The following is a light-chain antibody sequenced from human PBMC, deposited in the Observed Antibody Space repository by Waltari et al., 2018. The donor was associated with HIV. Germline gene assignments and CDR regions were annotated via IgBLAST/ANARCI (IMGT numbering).Light chain of an antibody. CDR2: EVS. V-gene: IGLV2-14*01. CDR3: SSYTTTNTVV. CDR1: SSDVGGYNY. J-gene: IGLJ2*01. Sequence: QSALTQPASVSGSPGQSITISCTGTSSDVGGYNYVSWYQQHPGKAPKLMIYEVSNRPSGVSNRFSGSKSGDTASLTISAIQADDEADYFCSSYTTTNTVVFGGGTKVSVL.